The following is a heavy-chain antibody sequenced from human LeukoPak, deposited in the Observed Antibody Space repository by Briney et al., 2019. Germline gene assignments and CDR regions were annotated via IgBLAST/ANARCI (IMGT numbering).Heavy chain of an antibody. Sequence: PGGSLRLSCAASGLTFRSYWMHWVRQAPGRGLVWVSRIDTDGSTTTYADSVKGRFTISRDNAKDTLYLQMNSLRADDTAVYYCARAYSSDWSWGQGTLVTVSS. CDR1: GLTFRSYW. D-gene: IGHD6-19*01. V-gene: IGHV3-74*01. CDR2: IDTDGSTT. CDR3: ARAYSSDWS. J-gene: IGHJ5*02.